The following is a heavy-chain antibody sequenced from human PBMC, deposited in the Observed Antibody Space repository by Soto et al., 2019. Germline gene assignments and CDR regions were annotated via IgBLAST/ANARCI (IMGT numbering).Heavy chain of an antibody. CDR3: ARDPQEYWTSYWFDP. V-gene: IGHV1-18*01. D-gene: IGHD5-18*01. Sequence: ASVKFSCKSSGYNFNIYGINWVRQAPGQGLELMGWISAYDGKTTYAEKFQGRVTMTTDASTSTAYMALRSLRSDDTAVYYCARDPQEYWTSYWFDPWGQGPRVTFSS. CDR2: ISAYDGKT. CDR1: GYNFNIYG. J-gene: IGHJ5*02.